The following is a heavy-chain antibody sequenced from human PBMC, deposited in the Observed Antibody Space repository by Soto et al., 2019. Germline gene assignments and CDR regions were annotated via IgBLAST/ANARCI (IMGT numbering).Heavy chain of an antibody. J-gene: IGHJ4*02. V-gene: IGHV3-30*18. D-gene: IGHD5-18*01. CDR3: AKERDTRSSSCFDS. CDR1: RFTFSNYG. CDR2: ISHDGAVK. Sequence: GGSLRLSCAASRFTFSNYGMQLVRQAPGKGLEWVAVISHDGAVKYYADSVKGRFTISRDNFQNTLDLQMDSLRAEDTAVYYCAKERDTRSSSCFDSWGQGTLVTVSS.